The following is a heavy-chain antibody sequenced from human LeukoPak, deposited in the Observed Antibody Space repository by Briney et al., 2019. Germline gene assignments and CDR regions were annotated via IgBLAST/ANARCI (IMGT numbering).Heavy chain of an antibody. D-gene: IGHD4-17*01. J-gene: IGHJ4*02. CDR1: GFTFSSSA. V-gene: IGHV3-30*18. Sequence: GGSLRLSCAGSGFTFSSSAMNWVRQAPGKGLEWVAVISYDGSNKYYADSVKGRFTISRDNSKNTLYLQMNSLRAEDTAVYYCAKDTTADYGDYEGYFDYWGQGPLVTASS. CDR3: AKDTTADYGDYEGYFDY. CDR2: ISYDGSNK.